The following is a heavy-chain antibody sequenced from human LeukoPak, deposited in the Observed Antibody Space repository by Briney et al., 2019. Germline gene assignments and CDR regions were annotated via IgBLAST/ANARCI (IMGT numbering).Heavy chain of an antibody. CDR3: ARQAAGGRAFDI. CDR1: GASISTGSHY. Sequence: PSETLSLTCAVSGASISTGSHYWVWTRQPPGMALEWIGSVYSSGITFQNPSLKSRGTISVDTSKNQFSLTLSSVTAADTAVFYCARQAAGGRAFDIWGQGTMVTVSS. J-gene: IGHJ3*02. D-gene: IGHD6-13*01. V-gene: IGHV4-39*01. CDR2: VYSSGIT.